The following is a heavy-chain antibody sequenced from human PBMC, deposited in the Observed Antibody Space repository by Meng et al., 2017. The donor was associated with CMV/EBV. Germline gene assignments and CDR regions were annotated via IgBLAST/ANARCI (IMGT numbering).Heavy chain of an antibody. CDR2: ISYDGSNK. J-gene: IGHJ4*02. CDR3: ARDSDHRGFDY. CDR1: GFTFSSYA. V-gene: IGHV3-30-3*01. Sequence: QVQLVESGGGVVQPGRSLRLSCAASGFTFSSYAMHWVRQAPGKGLEWVAVISYDGSNKYYADSVKGRFTISRDNSKNTLYLQMNSLRAEDTAVYYCARDSDHRGFDYWGQGTLVTVAS.